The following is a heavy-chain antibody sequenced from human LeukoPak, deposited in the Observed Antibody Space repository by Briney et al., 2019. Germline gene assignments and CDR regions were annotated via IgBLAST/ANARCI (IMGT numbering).Heavy chain of an antibody. CDR1: GGSISSYY. CDR2: IYYSGST. D-gene: IGHD3-22*01. CDR3: AREGSGYYPLYYFDY. Sequence: PSETLSLTCTVSGGSISSYYWSWIRQPPGKGLEWIGYIYYSGSTNYNPSLKSRVTISVDTSKNQFSLKLSSVTAADRAVYYCAREGSGYYPLYYFDYWGQGTLVTVSS. V-gene: IGHV4-59*01. J-gene: IGHJ4*02.